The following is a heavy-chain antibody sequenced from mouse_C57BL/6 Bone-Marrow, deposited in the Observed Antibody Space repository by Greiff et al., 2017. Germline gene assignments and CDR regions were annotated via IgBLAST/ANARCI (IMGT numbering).Heavy chain of an antibody. Sequence: QVQLQQSGPELVRPGVSVKISCKGSGYTFTDYAMHWVKQSHAKSLEWIGVISTCDGDANYNEKFKDKATMTVDKSSSTAYMELARLTSEDAAVYYCARASSFYDGSSFGYWGQGTTLTVSS. CDR3: ARASSFYDGSSFGY. CDR2: ISTCDGDA. J-gene: IGHJ2*01. CDR1: GYTFTDYA. D-gene: IGHD1-1*01. V-gene: IGHV1-67*01.